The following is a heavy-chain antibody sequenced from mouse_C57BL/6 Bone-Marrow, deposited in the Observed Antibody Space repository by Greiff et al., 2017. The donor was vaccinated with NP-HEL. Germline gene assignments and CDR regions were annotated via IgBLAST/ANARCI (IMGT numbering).Heavy chain of an antibody. CDR2: IYPRSGNT. CDR1: GYTFTSYG. J-gene: IGHJ1*03. CDR3: ARGGSHWYFDV. V-gene: IGHV1-81*01. D-gene: IGHD1-1*02. Sequence: VKLQQSGAELARPGASVKLSCKASGYTFTSYGISWVKQRTGQGLEWIGEIYPRSGNTYYNEKFKGKATLTADKSSSTAYMELRSLTSEDSAVYFCARGGSHWYFDVWGTGTTVTVSS.